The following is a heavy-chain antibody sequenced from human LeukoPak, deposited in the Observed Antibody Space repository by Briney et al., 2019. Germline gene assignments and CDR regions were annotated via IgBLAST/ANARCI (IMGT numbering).Heavy chain of an antibody. D-gene: IGHD3-3*01. CDR1: GFTVSSNY. V-gene: IGHV3-7*01. J-gene: IGHJ5*02. CDR3: ARAYDFWSGSNWFDP. Sequence: GGSLRLSCAASGFTVSSNYMSWVRQAPGKGLEWVANINQDSSEKYYVDSVKGRFTISRDNAKNSLYLQMNSLRAEDTAVYYCARAYDFWSGSNWFDPWGQGTLVTVSS. CDR2: INQDSSEK.